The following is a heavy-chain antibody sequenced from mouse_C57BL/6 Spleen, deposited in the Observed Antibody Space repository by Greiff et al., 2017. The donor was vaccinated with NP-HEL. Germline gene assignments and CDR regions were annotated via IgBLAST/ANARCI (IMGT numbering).Heavy chain of an antibody. CDR2: INYDGSST. D-gene: IGHD1-1*01. Sequence: EVMLVESEGGLVQPGSSMKLSCTASGFTFSDYYMAWVRQVPEKGLEWVANINYDGSSTYYLDSLKSRFIISRDNAKNILYLQMSSLKSEDTATYYCARDLTTGGFWYFDVWGTGTTVTVSS. CDR1: GFTFSDYY. CDR3: ARDLTTGGFWYFDV. V-gene: IGHV5-16*01. J-gene: IGHJ1*03.